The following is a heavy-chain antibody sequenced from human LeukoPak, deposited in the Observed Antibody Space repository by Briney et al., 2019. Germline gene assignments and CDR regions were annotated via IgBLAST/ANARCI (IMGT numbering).Heavy chain of an antibody. D-gene: IGHD1-26*01. V-gene: IGHV4-31*01. CDR3: ARDMRATTQYYYYYGMDV. CDR1: GGSISSGGYY. CDR2: IYYSGST. J-gene: IGHJ6*02. Sequence: SQTLSLTCTVSGGSISSGGYYWSWIRQHPGKGLEWIGYIYYSGSTNYNPSLKSQVTISVDTSKNQFSLKLSSVTAADTAVYYCARDMRATTQYYYYYGMDVWGQGTTVTVSS.